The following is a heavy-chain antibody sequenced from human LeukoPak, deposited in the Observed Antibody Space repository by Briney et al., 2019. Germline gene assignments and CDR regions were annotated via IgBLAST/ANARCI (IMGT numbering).Heavy chain of an antibody. CDR2: IYYSGST. D-gene: IGHD4-17*01. V-gene: IGHV4-59*08. Sequence: SETLSLTCTVSGGSISSYYWSWIRQPPGKGLEWIGYIYYSGSTNYNPSLKSRVTISVDTSKNQFSLKLSSVTAADTAVYYCARQVTTVTDFDYWGQGTLVTVSS. J-gene: IGHJ4*02. CDR3: ARQVTTVTDFDY. CDR1: GGSISSYY.